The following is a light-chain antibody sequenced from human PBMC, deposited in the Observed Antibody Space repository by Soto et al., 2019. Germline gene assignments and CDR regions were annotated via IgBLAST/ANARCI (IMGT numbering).Light chain of an antibody. Sequence: QSALTQPASVSGSPGQSITISCTGTSSDVGGYDYVSWYQQHPGKAPKLMIYEVTNRPSGVSNRFSGSKSGNTASLTISGLRAEDEADYYCSSYTSNSTPVVLGGGTKLTVL. V-gene: IGLV2-14*01. CDR1: SSDVGGYDY. CDR3: SSYTSNSTPVV. J-gene: IGLJ2*01. CDR2: EVT.